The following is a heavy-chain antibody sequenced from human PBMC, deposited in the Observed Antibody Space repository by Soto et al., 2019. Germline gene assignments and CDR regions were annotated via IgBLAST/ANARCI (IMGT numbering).Heavy chain of an antibody. D-gene: IGHD3-3*01. Sequence: GWLRSSGLASRFTFCGHAMQWVRQASGKGLQWVGSVRSKANSYATAYAASVRGRFTISRDDSKNTAYLQMNSLKTEETVVYHCTRHYDCWSGYYNGGYYYYDMDDGGQGT. CDR2: VRSKANSYAT. J-gene: IGHJ6*02. CDR3: TRHYDCWSGYYNGGYYYYDMDD. V-gene: IGHV3-73*01. CDR1: RFTFCGHA.